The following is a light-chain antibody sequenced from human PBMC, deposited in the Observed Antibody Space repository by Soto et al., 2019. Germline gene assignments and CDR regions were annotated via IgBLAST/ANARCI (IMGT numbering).Light chain of an antibody. V-gene: IGKV1-17*02. CDR3: QHLNSYPLT. CDR2: AAS. CDR1: QGIRND. J-gene: IGKJ4*01. Sequence: IQMTQSTASLSASFGDRVTSPCRASQGIRNDLGGYQQKPGKAPKPLIYAASSLQSGVPSRFSGSVSGTEFTLTISNLQTEEFATYYGQHLNSYPLTFGGGTKVDIK.